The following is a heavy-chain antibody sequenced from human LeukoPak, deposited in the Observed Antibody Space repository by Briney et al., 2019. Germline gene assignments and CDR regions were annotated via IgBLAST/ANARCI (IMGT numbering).Heavy chain of an antibody. J-gene: IGHJ4*02. Sequence: ASVKVSCKASGYTFTSYYMHWVRQAPGQGLEWMGIINPSGGSTSYAQKFQGRVTMTRDTSTSTVYMELSSLRSEDTAVYYCARSGSPWPQFVGYYFDYWGQGTLVTVSS. CDR1: GYTFTSYY. D-gene: IGHD5-24*01. CDR3: ARSGSPWPQFVGYYFDY. V-gene: IGHV1-46*01. CDR2: INPSGGST.